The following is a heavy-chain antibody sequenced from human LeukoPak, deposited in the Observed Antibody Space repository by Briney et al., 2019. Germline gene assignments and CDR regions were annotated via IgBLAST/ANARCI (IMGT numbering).Heavy chain of an antibody. CDR2: IIPIFGTA. V-gene: IGHV1-69*13. D-gene: IGHD3-22*01. CDR1: GYTFTSYG. J-gene: IGHJ3*02. CDR3: ARRTHPYYDSSGYCYRAFDI. Sequence: SVKVSCKASGYTFTSYGISWVRQAPGQGLEWMGGIIPIFGTANYAQKFPGRVTITADESTSTAYMELSSLRSEDTAVYYCARRTHPYYDSSGYCYRAFDIWGQGTMVTVSS.